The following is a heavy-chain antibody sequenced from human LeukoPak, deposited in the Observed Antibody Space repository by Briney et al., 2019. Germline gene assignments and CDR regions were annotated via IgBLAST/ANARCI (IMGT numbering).Heavy chain of an antibody. D-gene: IGHD1-26*01. CDR3: AREDEVGIYYYYYMDV. J-gene: IGHJ6*03. CDR1: GFTFSSYW. CDR2: INSDGSST. Sequence: PGGSLRLSCAASGFTFSSYWMHWVRQAPGKGLVWVSRINSDGSSTSYADSVKGRFTISRDNAKNTLYLHMNSLRAEDTAVYYCAREDEVGIYYYYYMDVWGKGTTVTVSS. V-gene: IGHV3-74*01.